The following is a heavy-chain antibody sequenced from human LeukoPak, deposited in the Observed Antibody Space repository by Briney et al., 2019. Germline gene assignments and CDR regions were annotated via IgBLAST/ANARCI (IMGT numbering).Heavy chain of an antibody. CDR3: ARAKGIAVAGTGGY. D-gene: IGHD6-19*01. V-gene: IGHV1-2*02. Sequence: ASVKVSCKASGYTFTGYYMHWVRQAPGQGLEWMGWINPNSGGTNYAQKFQGRVTMTRDTSISTAYMELSRLRSDDTAVYYCARAKGIAVAGTGGYWGRGTLVTVSS. J-gene: IGHJ4*02. CDR1: GYTFTGYY. CDR2: INPNSGGT.